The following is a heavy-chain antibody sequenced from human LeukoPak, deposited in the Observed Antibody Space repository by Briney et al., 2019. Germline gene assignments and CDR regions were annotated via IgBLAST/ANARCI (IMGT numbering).Heavy chain of an antibody. Sequence: GGSLRLSCAASGFTFSSYAMSWVRQAPGKGPEWVSYISSSLSVIYYADSVKGRFTISRDNAKNSLFLQMNNLRDEDTAVYYCTRDQYSGHWYYAFDIWGQGTRVTVSS. D-gene: IGHD6-19*01. CDR2: ISSSLSVI. V-gene: IGHV3-48*02. J-gene: IGHJ3*02. CDR3: TRDQYSGHWYYAFDI. CDR1: GFTFSSYA.